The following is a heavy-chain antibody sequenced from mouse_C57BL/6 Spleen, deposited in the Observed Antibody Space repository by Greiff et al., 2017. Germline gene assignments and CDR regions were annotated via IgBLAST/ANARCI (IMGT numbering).Heavy chain of an antibody. J-gene: IGHJ2*01. CDR2: ISYDGSN. CDR3: ARGGYDYDGGYFDY. Sequence: EVQRVESGPGLVKPSPSLSFTCSVTGYSITGGYYWNWIRQLPGNKLEWMGYISYDGSNNYNPSLKNRSSITRDTSTNQFLLKLNSVTTEYTATYYCARGGYDYDGGYFDYWGQGTTLTVSS. D-gene: IGHD2-4*01. V-gene: IGHV3-6*01. CDR1: GYSITGGYY.